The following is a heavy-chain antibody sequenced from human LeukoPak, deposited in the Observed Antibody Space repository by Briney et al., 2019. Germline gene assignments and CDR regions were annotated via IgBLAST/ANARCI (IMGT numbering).Heavy chain of an antibody. D-gene: IGHD3-10*01. Sequence: PSETLSLTCTVSGGSISSYYRSWIRQPPGKGLEWIGYIYYSGRTNYNPSLKSRVTISVDTSKSHFSLNLSSVTAADTAVYYCARGGSGSYSSYYFDYWGQGTLVTVSS. CDR1: GGSISSYY. J-gene: IGHJ4*02. CDR2: IYYSGRT. CDR3: ARGGSGSYSSYYFDY. V-gene: IGHV4-59*01.